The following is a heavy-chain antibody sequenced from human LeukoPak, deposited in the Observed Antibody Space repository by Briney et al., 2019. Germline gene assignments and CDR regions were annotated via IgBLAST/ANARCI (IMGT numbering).Heavy chain of an antibody. J-gene: IGHJ3*02. CDR2: IIPIFGTA. CDR3: ARAGELPPEEDAFDI. CDR1: GGTFSSYA. V-gene: IGHV1-69*13. D-gene: IGHD3-10*01. Sequence: ASVKVPCKASGGTFSSYAISWVRQAPGQGLEWMGGIIPIFGTANYAQKFQGRVTITADESTSTAYMELSSLRSEDTAVYYCARAGELPPEEDAFDIWGQGTMVTVSS.